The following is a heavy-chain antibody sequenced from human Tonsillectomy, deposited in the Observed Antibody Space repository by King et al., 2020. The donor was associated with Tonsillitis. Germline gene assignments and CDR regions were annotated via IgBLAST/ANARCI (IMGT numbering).Heavy chain of an antibody. Sequence: VQLQESGPGLVKPSETLSLTCTVSGGSISSYYWSWIRPPAGKGLEWIGRIYTSGSTNYNPSLKSRVTMSVDTSKNQFSLKLSSVTAADTAVYYCARDGGGIVVVSDAFDIWGQGTMVTVSS. CDR2: IYTSGST. V-gene: IGHV4-4*07. J-gene: IGHJ3*02. CDR1: GGSISSYY. D-gene: IGHD3-22*01. CDR3: ARDGGGIVVVSDAFDI.